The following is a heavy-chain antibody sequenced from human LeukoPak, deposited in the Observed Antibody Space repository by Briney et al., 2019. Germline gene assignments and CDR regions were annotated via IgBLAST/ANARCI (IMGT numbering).Heavy chain of an antibody. V-gene: IGHV4-61*01. J-gene: IGHJ5*02. Sequence: SETLSLTCTVSGGSVSSGSYYWSWIRQPPGKGLEWIGYIYYSGSTNYNPSLKSRVTISVDTSKNQFSLKLSSVTAADTAVYYCARSYYDILTGYLSWFDPWGQGTLVTVSS. CDR2: IYYSGST. D-gene: IGHD3-9*01. CDR3: ARSYYDILTGYLSWFDP. CDR1: GGSVSSGSYY.